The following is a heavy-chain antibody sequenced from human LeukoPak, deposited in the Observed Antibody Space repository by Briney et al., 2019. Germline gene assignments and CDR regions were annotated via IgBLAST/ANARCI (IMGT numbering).Heavy chain of an antibody. J-gene: IGHJ4*02. CDR2: ISSSSSYI. CDR3: ARYGSGFFDY. V-gene: IGHV3-21*01. CDR1: GFTFSSYS. Sequence: GGSLRLSCTASGFTFSSYSMNWVRQAPGKGLEWVSSISSSSSYIYYADSVKGRFTISRDNAKNSLYLQMNSLRAEDTAVYYCARYGSGFFDYWGQGTLVIVSS. D-gene: IGHD3-10*01.